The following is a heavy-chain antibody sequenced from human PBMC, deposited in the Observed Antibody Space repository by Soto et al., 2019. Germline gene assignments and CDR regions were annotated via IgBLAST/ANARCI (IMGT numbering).Heavy chain of an antibody. V-gene: IGHV3-30*03. CDR1: GFTFSSYG. CDR3: ARKNPGRVSELPDY. J-gene: IGHJ4*02. D-gene: IGHD1-26*01. CDR2: TASDGSNK. Sequence: HVHLVESGGGVVQPGNSLRLSCAASGFTFSSYGMHWVRQAPGKGLEWVAVTASDGSNKYYGDSVKGRFTISRDNSRATLYLQMNSLRADDTAVYYCARKNPGRVSELPDYWGQGTLVTVSS.